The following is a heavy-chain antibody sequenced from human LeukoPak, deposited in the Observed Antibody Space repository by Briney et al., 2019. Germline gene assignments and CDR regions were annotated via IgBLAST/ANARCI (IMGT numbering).Heavy chain of an antibody. V-gene: IGHV4-59*01. CDR1: GGSISNYF. CDR3: ARGAAATY. CDR2: IYYSGST. J-gene: IGHJ4*02. D-gene: IGHD6-13*01. Sequence: SETLSLTCTVSGGSISNYFWSWIRQPPGKGLEWIGYIYYSGSTNYNPSLKSRVSISIDTSKNQFSLKLSSVTAVDTAMYYCARGAAATYWGQGTLVTVSS.